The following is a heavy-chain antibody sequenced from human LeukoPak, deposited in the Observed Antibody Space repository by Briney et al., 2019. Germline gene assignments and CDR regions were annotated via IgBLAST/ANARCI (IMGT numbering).Heavy chain of an antibody. Sequence: SETLSLTCTVSGDSISSTTDSWGWIRQSPGKGLEWIGSIYSSGQSYYKVSLRSRVTVSVDTSKNLFSLKLTSVTAADTAVYYCARAPVSTAYLHYYSMDVWGKGTMVTVSS. CDR3: ARAPVSTAYLHYYSMDV. D-gene: IGHD3-16*01. V-gene: IGHV4-39*07. CDR1: GDSISSTTDS. CDR2: IYSSGQS. J-gene: IGHJ6*04.